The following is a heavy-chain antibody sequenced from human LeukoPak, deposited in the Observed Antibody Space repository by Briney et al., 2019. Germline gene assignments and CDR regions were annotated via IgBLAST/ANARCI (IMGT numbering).Heavy chain of an antibody. Sequence: GGSLRLSCAASGFTFSSYGMHWVRQAPGKGLEWVAVISYDGRSKYYGDSVKGRFTISRDNSKNTLYLQMNSLRAEDSAVYYCAKDLGYYSSYYYGMDVWGQGTTVTVSS. J-gene: IGHJ6*02. CDR3: AKDLGYYSSYYYGMDV. V-gene: IGHV3-30*18. D-gene: IGHD4-11*01. CDR1: GFTFSSYG. CDR2: ISYDGRSK.